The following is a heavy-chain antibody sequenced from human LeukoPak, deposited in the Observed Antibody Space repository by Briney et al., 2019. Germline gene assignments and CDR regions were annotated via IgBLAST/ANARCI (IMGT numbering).Heavy chain of an antibody. CDR1: GGSISSSSYY. CDR3: ARDEGGAVAGTHAFDI. V-gene: IGHV4-39*07. CDR2: IYYSGST. D-gene: IGHD6-19*01. Sequence: SETLSLTCTVSGGSISSSSYYWGWIRQPPGKGLEWIGSIYYSGSTYYNPSLKSRVTISVDTSKNQFSLKLSPVTAADTAVYYCARDEGGAVAGTHAFDIWGQGTMVTVSS. J-gene: IGHJ3*02.